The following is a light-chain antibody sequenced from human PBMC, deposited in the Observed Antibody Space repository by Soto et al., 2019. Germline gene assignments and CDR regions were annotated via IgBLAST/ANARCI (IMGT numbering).Light chain of an antibody. CDR2: DAS. Sequence: DIQMTQSPSTLSASVGDRVTITCRASQSISSSLAWYQQKPQKAPRLLIYDASDLDTGVPSRFSGSGSGTDFALTITGLQPDDFATYYCQHYDTYSHYTFGQGTRLEIK. J-gene: IGKJ2*01. CDR3: QHYDTYSHYT. CDR1: QSISSS. V-gene: IGKV1-5*01.